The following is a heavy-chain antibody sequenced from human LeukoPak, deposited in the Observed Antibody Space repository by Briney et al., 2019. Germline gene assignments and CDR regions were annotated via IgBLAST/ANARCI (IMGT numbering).Heavy chain of an antibody. D-gene: IGHD1-1*01. V-gene: IGHV3-11*01. CDR1: GFTFSDYY. CDR3: ARARTTGSLNAFDI. J-gene: IGHJ3*02. Sequence: GRSLRLSCAASGFTFSDYYMSWIPQAPGKGLEWISYISSSGSTIYYADSVKGRFTISRDNAKNSLYLQMNSLRAEDTAVYYCARARTTGSLNAFDIWGQGTMVTVSS. CDR2: ISSSGSTI.